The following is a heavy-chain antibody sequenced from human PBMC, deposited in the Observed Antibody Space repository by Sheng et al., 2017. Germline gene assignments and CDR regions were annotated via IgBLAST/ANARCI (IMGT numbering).Heavy chain of an antibody. CDR1: GGSISSSSYC. CDR2: IHYSGST. CDR3: ARQGDYYGSGSYPDY. V-gene: IGHV4-39*01. Sequence: QLQLQESGPGLVKPSETLSLTCTVSGGSISSSSYCWGWIRQPQGKGLEWIGTIHYSGSTYYNPSLKSRVTISVDTSKNQFSLKLTSVTAADTAVYYCARQGDYYGSGSYPDYWGQGTLVTVSS. D-gene: IGHD3-10*01. J-gene: IGHJ4*02.